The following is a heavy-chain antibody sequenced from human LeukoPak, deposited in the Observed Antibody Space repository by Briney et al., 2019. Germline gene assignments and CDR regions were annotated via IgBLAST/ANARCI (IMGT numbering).Heavy chain of an antibody. V-gene: IGHV4-59*01. D-gene: IGHD4-23*01. CDR3: ARIPDYGGNSEGADY. CDR2: IYYSGST. J-gene: IGHJ4*02. Sequence: PSETLSLTCTVSGGSISSYYWSWIRQPPGKGLEWMGYIYYSGSTNYNPSLKSRVTISVDTSKNQFSLKLSSVTAADTAVYYCARIPDYGGNSEGADYWGQGTLVTVSS. CDR1: GGSISSYY.